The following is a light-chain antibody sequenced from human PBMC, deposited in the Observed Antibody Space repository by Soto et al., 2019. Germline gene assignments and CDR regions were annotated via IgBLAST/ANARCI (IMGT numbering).Light chain of an antibody. CDR1: QSVRSS. J-gene: IGKJ4*01. Sequence: EIVMTQSPVTLSVSPGERATLFCRASQSVRSSLAWYQQKPGQAPRLLIYGASTRATGIPARFSGSGSGTEFTLTISSLQPADFAVYYCQQYDDWPPVTFGGGTKVEIK. V-gene: IGKV3-15*01. CDR3: QQYDDWPPVT. CDR2: GAS.